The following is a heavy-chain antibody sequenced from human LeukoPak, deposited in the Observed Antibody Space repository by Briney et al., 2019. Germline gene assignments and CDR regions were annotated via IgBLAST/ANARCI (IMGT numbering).Heavy chain of an antibody. Sequence: SETLSLTCAVYGGSFSGYYWSWIRQPPGKGLEWIGEINHSGSTSYNPSLKSRVTISVDTSKNQFSLKLSSVTAADTAVYYCARARRYCSGGSCYLYYFDYWGQGTLVTVSS. D-gene: IGHD2-15*01. V-gene: IGHV4-34*01. CDR3: ARARRYCSGGSCYLYYFDY. CDR1: GGSFSGYY. CDR2: INHSGST. J-gene: IGHJ4*02.